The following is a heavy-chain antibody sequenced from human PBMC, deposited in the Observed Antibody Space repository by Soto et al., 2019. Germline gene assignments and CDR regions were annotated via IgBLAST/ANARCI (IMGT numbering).Heavy chain of an antibody. CDR3: ARRLRFLEWLGWFDP. CDR2: IYYSGST. V-gene: IGHV4-31*03. Sequence: SETLSLTCTVSGGSISSGGYHWSWIRQHPGKGLEWIGYIYYSGSTYYNPSLKSRVTISVDTSKNQFSLKLSSVTAADTAVYYCARRLRFLEWLGWFDPWGQGTLVTVSS. D-gene: IGHD3-3*01. CDR1: GGSISSGGYH. J-gene: IGHJ5*02.